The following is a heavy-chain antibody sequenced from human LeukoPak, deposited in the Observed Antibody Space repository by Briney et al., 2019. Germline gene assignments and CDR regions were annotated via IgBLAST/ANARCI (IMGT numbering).Heavy chain of an antibody. CDR3: AKDRQLTYYDSSGCFDY. CDR1: GFTFSSYA. D-gene: IGHD3-22*01. V-gene: IGHV3-23*01. J-gene: IGHJ4*02. Sequence: GGSLRLSCAASGFTFSSYAMSWVRQAPGKGREWVSAISGSGGSTYYADSVKGRFTISRDNSKNTLYLQMNSLRAEDTAVYYCAKDRQLTYYDSSGCFDYWGQGTLVTVSS. CDR2: ISGSGGST.